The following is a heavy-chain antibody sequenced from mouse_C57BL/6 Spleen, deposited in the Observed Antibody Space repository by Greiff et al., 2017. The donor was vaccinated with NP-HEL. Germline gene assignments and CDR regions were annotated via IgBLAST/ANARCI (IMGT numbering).Heavy chain of an antibody. CDR2: IDPSDSYT. D-gene: IGHD1-1*01. V-gene: IGHV1-69*01. J-gene: IGHJ3*01. Sequence: QVQLQQPGAELVMPGASVKLSCKASGYTFTSYWMHWVKQRPGQGLEWIGEIDPSDSYTNYNQKFKGKSTLTVDKSSSTAYMQLSSLTSVDSAVYYCARRDYGAWFAYWGQGPLVTVSA. CDR3: ARRDYGAWFAY. CDR1: GYTFTSYW.